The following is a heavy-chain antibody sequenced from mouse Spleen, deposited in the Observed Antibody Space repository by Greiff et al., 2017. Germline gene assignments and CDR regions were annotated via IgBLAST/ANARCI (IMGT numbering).Heavy chain of an antibody. CDR1: GYTFTDYY. D-gene: IGHD2-4*01. CDR2: INPNNGGT. Sequence: EVQLQQSGPELVKPGASVKISCKASGYTFTDYYMNWVKQSHGKSLEWIGDINPNNGGTSYNQKFKGKATLTVDKSSSTAYMELRSLTSEDSAVYYCARSAMITTPGYFDYWGQGTTLTVSS. V-gene: IGHV1-26*01. CDR3: ARSAMITTPGYFDY. J-gene: IGHJ2*01.